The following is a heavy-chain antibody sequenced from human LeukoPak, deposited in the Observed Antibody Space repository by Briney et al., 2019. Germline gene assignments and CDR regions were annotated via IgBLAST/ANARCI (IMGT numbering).Heavy chain of an antibody. J-gene: IGHJ4*02. CDR1: GITFNNFG. D-gene: IGHD5-12*01. V-gene: IGHV3-23*01. CDR3: AKVISSYSSFDSY. Sequence: GGSLRLSCAASGITFNNFGMRWVRQAPGKGLEWVSSISNGGDHKFYADSVGGRFTISRDNSKNTLYLQMDSLRAEDTAVYYRAKVISSYSSFDSYWGQGTLVTVSS. CDR2: ISNGGDHK.